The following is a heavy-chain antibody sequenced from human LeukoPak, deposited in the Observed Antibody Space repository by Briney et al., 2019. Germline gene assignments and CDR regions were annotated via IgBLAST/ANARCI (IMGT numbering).Heavy chain of an antibody. CDR1: GYTFTGYY. CDR2: INPNSGGT. Sequence: GASVKVSCKASGYTFTGYYMHWVRQAPGQGLEWMGWINPNSGGTNYAQKFQGRVTMTRDTSISTAYMELSRLRSDDTAVYYCATSLWFGELSHYFDYWGQGTLVPVSA. CDR3: ATSLWFGELSHYFDY. D-gene: IGHD3-10*01. J-gene: IGHJ4*02. V-gene: IGHV1-2*02.